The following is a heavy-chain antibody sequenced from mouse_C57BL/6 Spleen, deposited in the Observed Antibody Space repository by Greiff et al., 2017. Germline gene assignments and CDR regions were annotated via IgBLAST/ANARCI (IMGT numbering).Heavy chain of an antibody. D-gene: IGHD3-2*02. CDR2: INPSDSST. Sequence: QVQLQQPGAELVMPGASVKLSCTASGYTFTSYWMHWVKQRPGQGLEWIGEINPSDSSTNYNQKFKGKFTLTVDKSSSTLFLQLSSLTSEDAAVANCSRWKAAQAPFAYGGQGTLVTVSA. CDR1: GYTFTSYW. CDR3: SRWKAAQAPFAY. J-gene: IGHJ3*01. V-gene: IGHV1-69*01.